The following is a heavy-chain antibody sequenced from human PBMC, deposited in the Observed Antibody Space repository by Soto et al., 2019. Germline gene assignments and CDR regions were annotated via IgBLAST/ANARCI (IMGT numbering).Heavy chain of an antibody. CDR2: IIPIFGTA. CDR1: GGTFRSYA. J-gene: IGHJ4*02. CDR3: AISYSGSYAYFGYFDY. Sequence: QVQLVQSGAEVKKPGSSVKVSCKASGGTFRSYAISWVRQAPGQGLEWMGGIIPIFGTANYAQKFQGRVTISADESTSTAYMELSSVRSEDTAVYYCAISYSGSYAYFGYFDYWGQGTLVTVSS. D-gene: IGHD1-26*01. V-gene: IGHV1-69*01.